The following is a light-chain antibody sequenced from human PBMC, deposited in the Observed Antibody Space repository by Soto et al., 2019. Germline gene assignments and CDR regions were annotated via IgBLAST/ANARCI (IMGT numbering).Light chain of an antibody. CDR3: QQYNNWPRT. CDR1: QSVSSN. V-gene: IGKV3-15*01. J-gene: IGKJ1*01. CDR2: DAS. Sequence: EIVMTQSPATLSVSPGERVTLSCRASQSVSSNLAWYQQKPGQTPRLLIYDASTGDTGIPARFSGSGSGTEVTLTISSLQSEDFAVYYCQQYNNWPRTFGQGTKVEIK.